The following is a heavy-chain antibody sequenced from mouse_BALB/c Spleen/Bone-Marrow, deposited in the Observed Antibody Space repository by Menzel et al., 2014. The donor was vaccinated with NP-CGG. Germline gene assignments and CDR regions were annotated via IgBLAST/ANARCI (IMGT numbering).Heavy chain of an antibody. CDR1: GFNIKDTY. V-gene: IGHV14-3*02. J-gene: IGHJ2*01. CDR2: IDPENGNI. CDR3: TRRGFDF. Sequence: LVESGAELVKPGASVKLSCTASGFNIKDTYIHWVKRRPEQGLDWIGRIDPENGNIKYDPKFQVKATISADTSTNTAYLQLSNLSSEDTAVYYCTRRGFDFWGQGTTLTVSS.